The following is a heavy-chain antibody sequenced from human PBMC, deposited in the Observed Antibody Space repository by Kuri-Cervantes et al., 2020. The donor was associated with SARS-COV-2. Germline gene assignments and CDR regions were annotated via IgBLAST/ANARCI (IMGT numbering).Heavy chain of an antibody. CDR3: AKGAYYTNWTYFEY. J-gene: IGHJ4*02. CDR2: ISEST. D-gene: IGHD1-1*01. Sequence: GESLKISCAASGFTFRCYAMSWVRQAPGKGLEWVSVISESTYYPDSVKGRFTISRDNYTNTVYLQMKSLSVEDTAVYFCAKGAYYTNWTYFEYWGQGTLVTVSS. CDR1: GFTFRCYA. V-gene: IGHV3-23*01.